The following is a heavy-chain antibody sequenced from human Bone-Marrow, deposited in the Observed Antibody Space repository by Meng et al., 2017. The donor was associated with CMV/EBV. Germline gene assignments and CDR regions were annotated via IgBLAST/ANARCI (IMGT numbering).Heavy chain of an antibody. Sequence: SRWVRQAPGKGLEWVSVICSGGSSTYYGDSVKGRFTLSRDNSKNTLYLQVNSLRAEDTSVYYCARSRGAGTSCYFDYWGQGTLVTVSS. V-gene: IGHV3-NL1*01. J-gene: IGHJ4*02. CDR2: ICSGGSST. CDR3: ARSRGAGTSCYFDY. D-gene: IGHD2-2*01.